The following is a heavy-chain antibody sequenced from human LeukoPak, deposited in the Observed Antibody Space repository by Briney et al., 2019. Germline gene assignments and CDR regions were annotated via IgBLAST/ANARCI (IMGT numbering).Heavy chain of an antibody. D-gene: IGHD2-2*01. Sequence: ASVKVSCKASGYTFTSYGISWVRQAPGQGLEWTGWISAYNGNTNYAQKLQGRVTMTTDTSTSTAYMELRSLRSDDTAVYYCARDLGVGGYCSSTSCSWFDPWGQGTLVTVSS. J-gene: IGHJ5*02. CDR2: ISAYNGNT. CDR1: GYTFTSYG. CDR3: ARDLGVGGYCSSTSCSWFDP. V-gene: IGHV1-18*04.